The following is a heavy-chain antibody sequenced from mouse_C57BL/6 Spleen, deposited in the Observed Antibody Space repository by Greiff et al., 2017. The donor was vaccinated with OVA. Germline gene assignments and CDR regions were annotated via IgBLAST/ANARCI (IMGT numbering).Heavy chain of an antibody. Sequence: EVHLVESGGGLVKPGGSLKLSCAASGFTFSDYGMHWVRQAPEKGLEWVAYISSGSSTIYYADTVKGRFTISRDYAKNTLVLQMTSLRSEDTAMYYCARGYYGSSPYYFDYWGQGTTLTVSS. D-gene: IGHD1-1*01. CDR1: GFTFSDYG. CDR2: ISSGSSTI. CDR3: ARGYYGSSPYYFDY. J-gene: IGHJ2*01. V-gene: IGHV5-17*01.